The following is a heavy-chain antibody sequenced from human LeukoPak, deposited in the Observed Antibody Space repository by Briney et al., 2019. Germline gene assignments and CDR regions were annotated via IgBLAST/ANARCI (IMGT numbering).Heavy chain of an antibody. V-gene: IGHV4-4*07. CDR3: ARDLGAYYDFWSGYSHNWFDP. CDR2: IYTCGST. Sequence: SETLSLTCTVSGGSISSYYWSWIRQPAGKGLEWIGRIYTCGSTNYNPSLKSRVTMSVDTSKNQFSLKLSSVTAADTAVYYCARDLGAYYDFWSGYSHNWFDPWGQGTLVTVSS. D-gene: IGHD3-3*01. CDR1: GGSISSYY. J-gene: IGHJ5*02.